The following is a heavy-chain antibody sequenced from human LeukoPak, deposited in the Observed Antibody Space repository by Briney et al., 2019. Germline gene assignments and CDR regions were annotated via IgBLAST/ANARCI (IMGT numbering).Heavy chain of an antibody. D-gene: IGHD6-13*01. Sequence: ASVKVSCKASGYNFTDYYIHWVRQAPGQGVEWMGWIIPNSGGRNHAQKFQGRVTMTRDTSISTAYMELTRLTSDDTAVYYCARVREQKPRGAFHPWGQGTLVTVSS. CDR3: ARVREQKPRGAFHP. J-gene: IGHJ5*02. CDR2: IIPNSGGR. V-gene: IGHV1-2*02. CDR1: GYNFTDYY.